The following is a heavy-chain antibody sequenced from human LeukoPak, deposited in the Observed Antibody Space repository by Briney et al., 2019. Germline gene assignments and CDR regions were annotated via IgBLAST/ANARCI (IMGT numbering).Heavy chain of an antibody. CDR3: ARDPVGDQRPDSSGSNWFDP. J-gene: IGHJ5*02. V-gene: IGHV1-46*01. CDR1: GYTFTSYY. CDR2: INPSGGST. D-gene: IGHD3-22*01. Sequence: ASVKVSCKASGYTFTSYYMHWVRQAPGQGLEWMGIINPSGGSTSYAQKFQGRVTMTRDTSTSTVYMELSSLRSEDTAVYYCARDPVGDQRPDSSGSNWFDPWGQGTLVTVSS.